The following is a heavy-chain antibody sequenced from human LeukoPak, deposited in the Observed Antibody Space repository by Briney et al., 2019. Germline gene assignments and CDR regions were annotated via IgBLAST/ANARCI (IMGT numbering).Heavy chain of an antibody. CDR1: GGSFSGYY. V-gene: IGHV4-34*01. Sequence: SETLSLTCAVYGGSFSGYYWSWIRQPPGKGLEWIGEINHSGSTNYNPSLKSRVTVSVDTSQNQFSLKLNSVTAADTAAYYCARKGYSYGYFNYWGQGTLVTVSS. D-gene: IGHD5-18*01. CDR2: INHSGST. CDR3: ARKGYSYGYFNY. J-gene: IGHJ4*02.